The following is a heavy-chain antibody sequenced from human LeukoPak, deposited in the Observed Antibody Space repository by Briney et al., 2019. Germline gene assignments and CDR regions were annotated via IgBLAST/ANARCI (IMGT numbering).Heavy chain of an antibody. CDR1: GYAFSNYD. CDR2: MNPNSGNT. CDR3: ARGRCVGSPNCYYFDS. Sequence: ASVKVSCKASGYAFSNYDINWVRQATGQGFGWIGKMNPNSGNTGFDQKFQGRVTLTKDTSISTAYMEVTSLRSEDTAVYYCARGRCVGSPNCYYFDSWGQGTLVTVSS. J-gene: IGHJ4*02. V-gene: IGHV1-8*01. D-gene: IGHD2-2*01.